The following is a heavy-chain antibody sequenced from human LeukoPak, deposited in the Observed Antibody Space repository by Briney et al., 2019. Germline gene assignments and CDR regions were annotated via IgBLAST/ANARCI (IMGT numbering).Heavy chain of an antibody. D-gene: IGHD4-17*01. J-gene: IGHJ3*02. V-gene: IGHV3-21*01. CDR1: GFTFSIYE. Sequence: GGSLRLSCAASGFTFSIYEVNCVRQAPGKGLEWVSSISSISSYIYYADSVKGRFTISRDNAKNSLYLQMNSLRAEDTAVYYCARHFRDYGDAFDIWGQGTMVSVSS. CDR2: ISSISSYI. CDR3: ARHFRDYGDAFDI.